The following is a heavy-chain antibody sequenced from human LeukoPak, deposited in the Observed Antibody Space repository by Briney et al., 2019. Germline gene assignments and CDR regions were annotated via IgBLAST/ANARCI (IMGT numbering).Heavy chain of an antibody. D-gene: IGHD4-23*01. Sequence: QPGRSLRLSCAASGFTFSSYAMHWVRQAPGKGLEWVAVISYDGSNKYYADSVKGRFTISRDNSKNTLYLQMNSLRAEDTVVYYCAREPSHDYGGNSVHAFDIWGQGTMVTVSS. V-gene: IGHV3-30*14. CDR1: GFTFSSYA. CDR2: ISYDGSNK. J-gene: IGHJ3*02. CDR3: AREPSHDYGGNSVHAFDI.